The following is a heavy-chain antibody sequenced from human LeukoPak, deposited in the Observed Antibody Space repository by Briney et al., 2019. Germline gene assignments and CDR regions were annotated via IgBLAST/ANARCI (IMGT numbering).Heavy chain of an antibody. CDR3: ARGYCNSSGYSFDY. D-gene: IGHD3-22*01. CDR1: GASMSNYY. J-gene: IGHJ4*02. CDR2: IYTSGST. Sequence: SETLSLTCTVSGASMSNYYCHWIRQSAGKGLEWIGRIYTSGSTNYNPFLKSRVTMSVDTSKNQFSLKINSLTADDTGVYYCARGYCNSSGYSFDYWGQGTLVTVSS. V-gene: IGHV4-4*07.